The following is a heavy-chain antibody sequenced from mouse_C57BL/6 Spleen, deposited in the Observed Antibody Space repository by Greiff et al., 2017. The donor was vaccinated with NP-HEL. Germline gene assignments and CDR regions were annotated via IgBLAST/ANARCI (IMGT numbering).Heavy chain of an antibody. D-gene: IGHD2-3*01. Sequence: QVQLQQSGAELVKPGASVKLSCKASGYTFTEYTIHWVKQRSGQGLEWIGWFYPGGGSIKYNEKFKDKATFTADKSSSKVYMELRRLTSEDSAVYFCARHEDKDDGPYAMDYWGQGTSVTVSS. J-gene: IGHJ4*01. CDR2: FYPGGGSI. CDR1: GYTFTEYT. CDR3: ARHEDKDDGPYAMDY. V-gene: IGHV1-62-2*01.